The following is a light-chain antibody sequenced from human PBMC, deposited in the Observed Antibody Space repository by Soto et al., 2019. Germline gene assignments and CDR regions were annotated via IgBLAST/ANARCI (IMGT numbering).Light chain of an antibody. V-gene: IGKV3-20*01. CDR2: SSS. Sequence: EIVLTQSPGTLSLSPGDRVSLSCGASEWFSGKNLAWYQHKPGQSPRLLIYSSSIRASGVPDRFRGSGSGTVFTLTITRLEPVDFAVYYCQQYGTWITFGQGTRLETK. CDR3: QQYGTWIT. J-gene: IGKJ5*01. CDR1: EWFSGKN.